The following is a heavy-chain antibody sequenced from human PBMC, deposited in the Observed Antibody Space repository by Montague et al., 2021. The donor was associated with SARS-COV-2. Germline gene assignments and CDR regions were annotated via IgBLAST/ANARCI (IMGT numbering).Heavy chain of an antibody. J-gene: IGHJ3*02. Sequence: CAISGDSVSSNNAAWNWIRQSPSRGLEWLGRTCYRSEWYFDYAISLRGRITINPDTSKNQFSLQLDSVTLDDTAVYYCVRYSYSGTYFGLNDAFDIWGQGTLVTVSS. V-gene: IGHV6-1*01. CDR3: VRYSYSGTYFGLNDAFDI. D-gene: IGHD1-26*01. CDR1: GDSVSSNNAA. CDR2: TCYRSEWYF.